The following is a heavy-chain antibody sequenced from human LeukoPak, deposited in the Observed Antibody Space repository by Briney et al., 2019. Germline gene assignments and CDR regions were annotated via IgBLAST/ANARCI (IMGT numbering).Heavy chain of an antibody. CDR2: INHSGST. J-gene: IGHJ5*02. CDR1: GESFSGYY. CDR3: ARVVRGVKRSFDP. Sequence: SETLCLTCAVYGESFSGYYSSWIRQPPGKGLEWIREINHSGSTNYNPSLKSRVTISGDTSKNQFSLKLSSVTAADTAVYYCARVVRGVKRSFDPWGQGTLVTVSS. V-gene: IGHV4-34*01. D-gene: IGHD3-10*01.